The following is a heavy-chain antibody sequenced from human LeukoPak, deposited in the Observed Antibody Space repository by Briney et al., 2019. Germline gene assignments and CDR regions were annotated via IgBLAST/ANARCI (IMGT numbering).Heavy chain of an antibody. Sequence: GGSLRLSCAASGFTFSSYGMHWVRQAPGKGLEWVAVISCDGSNKYYADSVKGRFTISRDNSKNTLYLQMNSLRAEDTAVYYCAKDVVEGAVAGLIYYYYYMDVWGKGTTVTVSS. CDR1: GFTFSSYG. V-gene: IGHV3-30*18. J-gene: IGHJ6*03. CDR2: ISCDGSNK. CDR3: AKDVVEGAVAGLIYYYYYMDV. D-gene: IGHD6-19*01.